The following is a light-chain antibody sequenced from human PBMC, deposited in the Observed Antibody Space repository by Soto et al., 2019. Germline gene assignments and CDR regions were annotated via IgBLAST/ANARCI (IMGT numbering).Light chain of an antibody. Sequence: EIVLTQSPGTLSLSPGERATLSCRASQSVSSSYLAWYQQKRGQAPRLLIYGASSRATGIPDRFSGSGSGSGFTLTISRLEPEDFAVYYCQQYGNSRWTFGQGTKVEIK. CDR2: GAS. CDR1: QSVSSSY. CDR3: QQYGNSRWT. V-gene: IGKV3-20*01. J-gene: IGKJ1*01.